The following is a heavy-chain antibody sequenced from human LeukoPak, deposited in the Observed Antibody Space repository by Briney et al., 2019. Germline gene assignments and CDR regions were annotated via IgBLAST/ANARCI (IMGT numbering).Heavy chain of an antibody. Sequence: PSETLPLTCTVSGGSISSYYWSWIRQPAGKGLEWIGHIYSSGSTNYNPSLKSRVTMSVDTSKNQFSLKLSSVTAADTAVYYCARDSDILTGYYMFDYWGQGTLVTVSS. D-gene: IGHD3-9*01. CDR1: GGSISSYY. V-gene: IGHV4-4*07. J-gene: IGHJ4*02. CDR2: IYSSGST. CDR3: ARDSDILTGYYMFDY.